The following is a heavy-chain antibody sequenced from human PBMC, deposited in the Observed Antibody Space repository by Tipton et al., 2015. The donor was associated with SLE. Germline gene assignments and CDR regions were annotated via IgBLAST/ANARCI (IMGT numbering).Heavy chain of an antibody. Sequence: LSLTCAASGFTFSNYAMSWVRRAPGKGLEWVSAITGSGDRTYYIDSVKGRFTSSRDNSKNSLYLQMNGLRAEDTAVYYCARSPVDYWNGYSAWGQGTLVAVSS. CDR3: ARSPVDYWNGYSA. CDR2: ITGSGDRT. J-gene: IGHJ4*02. CDR1: GFTFSNYA. D-gene: IGHD3-3*01. V-gene: IGHV3-23*01.